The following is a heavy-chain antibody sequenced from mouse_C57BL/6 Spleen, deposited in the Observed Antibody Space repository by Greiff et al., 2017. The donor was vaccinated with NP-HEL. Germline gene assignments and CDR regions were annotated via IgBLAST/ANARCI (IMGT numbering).Heavy chain of an antibody. D-gene: IGHD3-3*01. V-gene: IGHV1-52*01. Sequence: QVQLQQPGAELVRPGSSVKLSCKASGYTFTSYWMHWVKQRPIQGLEWIGNIDPSDSETYYNQKFKDKATLTVDKSSSTAYMQLSSLTSEDSAVYYCARSRTGYFDVWGTGTTVTVSS. CDR3: ARSRTGYFDV. CDR2: IDPSDSET. CDR1: GYTFTSYW. J-gene: IGHJ1*03.